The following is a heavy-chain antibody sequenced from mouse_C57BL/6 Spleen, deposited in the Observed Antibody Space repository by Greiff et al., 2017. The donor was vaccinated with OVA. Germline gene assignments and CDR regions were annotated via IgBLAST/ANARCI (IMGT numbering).Heavy chain of an antibody. CDR1: GYTFTSYW. J-gene: IGHJ3*01. D-gene: IGHD2-5*01. Sequence: QVQLKQPGAELVKPGASVKLSCKASGYTFTSYWMHWVKQRPGQGLAWIGMIHPNSGSTNYNEKFKSKATLTVDKSSSTAYMQLSSLTSADSAVYYCAPAYYSNYVVIAYWGQGTLVTVSA. CDR3: APAYYSNYVVIAY. V-gene: IGHV1-64*01. CDR2: IHPNSGST.